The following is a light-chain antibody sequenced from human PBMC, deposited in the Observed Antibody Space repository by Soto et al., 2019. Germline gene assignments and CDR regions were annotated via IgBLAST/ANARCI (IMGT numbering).Light chain of an antibody. Sequence: DFQMTQSPSSLSASVGDRVTITCRATQAIKNFLNWYQQKPGRAPKLLISDASTLQRGVPSRFSGSGSGTQFTFVISSLQPGDVGTYYCQQSDNLPLTFGQGTRLDIK. CDR3: QQSDNLPLT. J-gene: IGKJ5*01. V-gene: IGKV1-33*01. CDR2: DAS. CDR1: QAIKNF.